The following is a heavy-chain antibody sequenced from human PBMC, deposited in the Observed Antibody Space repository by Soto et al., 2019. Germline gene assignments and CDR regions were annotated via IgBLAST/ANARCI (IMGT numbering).Heavy chain of an antibody. CDR3: ARPAGSPPGGYYYYMDV. Sequence: PSDTLSLTCTFSGCSISSGSYYWCWIRQPPGKGLEWIGSIYYSGSTYYNPSLKSRVTISVDTSKNQFSLKLSSVTAADTAVYYCARPAGSPPGGYYYYMDVWGKGTTVT. CDR2: IYYSGST. V-gene: IGHV4-39*01. CDR1: GCSISSGSYY. D-gene: IGHD3-10*01. J-gene: IGHJ6*03.